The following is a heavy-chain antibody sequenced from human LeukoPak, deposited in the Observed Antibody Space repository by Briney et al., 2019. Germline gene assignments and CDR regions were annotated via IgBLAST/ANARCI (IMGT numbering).Heavy chain of an antibody. V-gene: IGHV3-30-3*01. CDR2: ISYDGSNK. D-gene: IGHD2-2*01. Sequence: GGSLRLSCAASGFTFSSYAMHWVRQAPGKGLEWVAVISYDGSNKYYADSVKGRFTISRDNSKNTLYLQMNSLRAEDTAVYYCARDRMGCSSTNCYSPFDYWGQGTLVTVSS. J-gene: IGHJ4*02. CDR1: GFTFSSYA. CDR3: ARDRMGCSSTNCYSPFDY.